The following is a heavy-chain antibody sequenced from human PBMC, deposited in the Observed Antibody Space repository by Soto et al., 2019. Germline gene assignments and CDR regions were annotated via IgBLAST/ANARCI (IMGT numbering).Heavy chain of an antibody. V-gene: IGHV3-9*01. Sequence: GGPLRLACAAAGFTLGDQARHSVRPTPGKGLEWVSGIRWNSGSIGYPDSVKGRFPISRDTAKSSRYLQMNSLRAENTALYYCAKDSGWSGYWYFDYWGQGTLVTVSS. D-gene: IGHD3-3*01. CDR2: IRWNSGSI. J-gene: IGHJ4*02. CDR3: AKDSGWSGYWYFDY. CDR1: GFTLGDQA.